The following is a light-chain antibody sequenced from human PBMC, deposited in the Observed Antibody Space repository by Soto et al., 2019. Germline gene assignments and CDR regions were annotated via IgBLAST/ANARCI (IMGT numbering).Light chain of an antibody. V-gene: IGLV2-14*01. Sequence: QSVLTQPASVSGSPGQSITISCTGTSDYVGAYNYVSWYQQYPGKVPKLMISEVSNRPSGVSNRFSGSKSGNTASLTISGLQAEDEANYYCTSYTTSTTWVFGGGTKLTVL. CDR3: TSYTTSTTWV. J-gene: IGLJ3*02. CDR2: EVS. CDR1: SDYVGAYNY.